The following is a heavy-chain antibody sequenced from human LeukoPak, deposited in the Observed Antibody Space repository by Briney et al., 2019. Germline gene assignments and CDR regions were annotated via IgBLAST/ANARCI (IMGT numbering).Heavy chain of an antibody. V-gene: IGHV1-18*01. CDR3: ARDGLIAAVYWFDP. CDR1: GYTFTSYG. CDR2: ISAYNGNT. Sequence: GASVKVSCKASGYTFTSYGISWVRQAPGQGLEWMGWISAYNGNTNYAQKLQGRVTITTDTSTSTAYMELRGLRSDDTAVYYCARDGLIAAVYWFDPWGQGTLVTVSS. J-gene: IGHJ5*02. D-gene: IGHD6-13*01.